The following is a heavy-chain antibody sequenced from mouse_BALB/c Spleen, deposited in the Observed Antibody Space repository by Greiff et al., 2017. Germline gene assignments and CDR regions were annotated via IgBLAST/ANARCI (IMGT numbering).Heavy chain of an antibody. D-gene: IGHD1-1*01. J-gene: IGHJ4*01. CDR1: GFTFTDYY. CDR2: IRNKANGYTT. Sequence: EVKLVESGGGLVQPGGSLRLSCATSGFTFTDYYMSWVRQPPGKALEWLGFIRNKANGYTTEYSASVKGRFTISRDNSQSILYLQMNTLRAEDSATYYCARDYYGSSYAMDYWGQGTSVTVSS. V-gene: IGHV7-3*02. CDR3: ARDYYGSSYAMDY.